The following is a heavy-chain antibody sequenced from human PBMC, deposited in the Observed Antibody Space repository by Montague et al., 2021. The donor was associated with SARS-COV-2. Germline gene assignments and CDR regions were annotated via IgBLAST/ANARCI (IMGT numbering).Heavy chain of an antibody. Sequence: SETLSLTCTVSRDSITSYHWGWVRQPPGKGLEWITYIHHSGNTNYNPSLRSRITISVDTAKNQFSLRLRSVTAADSARYFCARVPAVTKVSAATMDFWGHGTLVTVSS. V-gene: IGHV4-59*01. CDR3: ARVPAVTKVSAATMDF. CDR1: RDSITSYH. D-gene: IGHD4-11*01. J-gene: IGHJ4*01. CDR2: IHHSGNT.